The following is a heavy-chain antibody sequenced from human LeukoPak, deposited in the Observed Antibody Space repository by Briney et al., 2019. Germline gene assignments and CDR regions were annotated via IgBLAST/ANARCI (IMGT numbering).Heavy chain of an antibody. CDR3: ARVSGSGSYYNVGYYYGMDV. V-gene: IGHV6-1*01. CDR1: GDSVSSNSAA. CDR2: TYYRSKWYN. Sequence: SQTLSLTCAISGDSVSSNSAAWNWIRQSPSRGLGWLGRTYYRSKWYNDYAVSVKSRITINPDTSKNQFSLQLNSVTPKDTAVYYCARVSGSGSYYNVGYYYGMDVWGQGTTVTVSS. J-gene: IGHJ6*02. D-gene: IGHD3-10*01.